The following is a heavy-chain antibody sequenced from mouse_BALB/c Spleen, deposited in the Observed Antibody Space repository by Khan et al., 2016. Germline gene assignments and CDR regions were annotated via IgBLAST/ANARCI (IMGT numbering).Heavy chain of an antibody. CDR3: ARAWRAFYAMDY. CDR2: ISYSGST. Sequence: EVQLQESGPGLVKPSQSLSLTCTVTGYSINSDYAWNWIRQFPGNKLEWMGYISYSGSTSYNPSLKSRISITRDTSKNQFFLQLNSVTTEDTATYYWARAWRAFYAMDYRGQGTSVTFSS. CDR1: GYSINSDYA. J-gene: IGHJ4*01. V-gene: IGHV3-2*02.